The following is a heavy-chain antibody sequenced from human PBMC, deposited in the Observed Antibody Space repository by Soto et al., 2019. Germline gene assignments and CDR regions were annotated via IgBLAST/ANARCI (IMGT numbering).Heavy chain of an antibody. Sequence: GGSLRLSCAASGFTFNTYAMKWVRQVPGKGLEWVASISGGGGSTYYADSVKGRFTISRDTSKNTLYLQMNSLSAEDTAVYYCAKGFIVVVTAIRPDDNFDVWGQGTMVTVSS. CDR1: GFTFNTYA. D-gene: IGHD2-21*02. CDR2: ISGGGGST. V-gene: IGHV3-23*01. J-gene: IGHJ3*01. CDR3: AKGFIVVVTAIRPDDNFDV.